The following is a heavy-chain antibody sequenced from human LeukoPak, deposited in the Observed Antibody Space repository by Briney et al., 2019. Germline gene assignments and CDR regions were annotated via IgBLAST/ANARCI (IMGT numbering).Heavy chain of an antibody. V-gene: IGHV4-39*01. CDR3: ARKDYYDTSGSPSPFDY. J-gene: IGHJ4*02. D-gene: IGHD3-22*01. Sequence: SETLSLTCTVSGGSISSSSYYWGRIRQPPGKGLEWIGSIYYSGTTYYNPSLKSRVTISVDTSKNQFSLKLSSVTAADTAVYYCARKDYYDTSGSPSPFDYWGQGTLATVSS. CDR2: IYYSGTT. CDR1: GGSISSSSYY.